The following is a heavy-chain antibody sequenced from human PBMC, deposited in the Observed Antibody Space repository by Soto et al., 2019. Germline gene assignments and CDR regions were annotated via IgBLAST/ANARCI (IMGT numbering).Heavy chain of an antibody. CDR2: MNPNSGNT. Sequence: ASVKVSCKASGYTFTSYDINWVRQATGQGLEWMGWMNPNSGNTGYAQKFQGRVTMTRNTSISTAYMELSSLRSEDTAVYYCARPSLGYCTNGVCPSYYYYYYGMDVWGQGTTVTVSS. CDR1: GYTFTSYD. V-gene: IGHV1-8*01. J-gene: IGHJ6*02. CDR3: ARPSLGYCTNGVCPSYYYYYYGMDV. D-gene: IGHD2-8*01.